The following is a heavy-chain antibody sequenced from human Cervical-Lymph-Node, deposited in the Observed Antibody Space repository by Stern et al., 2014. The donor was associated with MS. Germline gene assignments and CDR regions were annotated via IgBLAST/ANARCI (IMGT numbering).Heavy chain of an antibody. D-gene: IGHD3-22*01. J-gene: IGHJ3*02. CDR1: GFTFTSSA. Sequence: QLVQSGPEVKKPGTSVKVSCKASGFTFTSSAVQWVRQARGQRLEWIGWIAVGSGNTNYAQKFHERVTITRDMSTSTAYMELSSLRSEDTAVYYCAAEPMYYSDSVGAFDIWGQGTMVTVSS. CDR2: IAVGSGNT. V-gene: IGHV1-58*01. CDR3: AAEPMYYSDSVGAFDI.